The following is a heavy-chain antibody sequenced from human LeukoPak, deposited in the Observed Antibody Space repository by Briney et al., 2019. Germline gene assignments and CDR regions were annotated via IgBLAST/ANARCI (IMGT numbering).Heavy chain of an antibody. CDR1: GFIVRDSY. CDR2: IYEDGTT. CDR3: ARGCFCVSDNCYAGGNDAFDI. D-gene: IGHD2-21*02. V-gene: IGHV3-53*01. Sequence: GGSLRLSCVACGFIVRDSYMNWVRQAPGKGLEGVSVIYEDGTTHFADSVDGRFSISRDNSASTLFLQMNSLRAEDTAVYYCARGCFCVSDNCYAGGNDAFDIWGQGTMVTVSS. J-gene: IGHJ3*02.